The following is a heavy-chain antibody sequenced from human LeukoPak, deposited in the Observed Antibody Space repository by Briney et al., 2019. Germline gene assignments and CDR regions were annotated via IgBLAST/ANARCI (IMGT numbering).Heavy chain of an antibody. D-gene: IGHD1-26*01. CDR2: ISYDGSNK. J-gene: IGHJ3*02. V-gene: IGHV3-30-3*01. Sequence: GGSLRLSCAASGFTFSSYAMSWVRQAPGKGLEWVAVISYDGSNKYYADSVKGRFTISRDNSKNTLYLQMNSLRAEDTAVYYCARDELQRGVGAFDIWGQGTMVSVSS. CDR3: ARDELQRGVGAFDI. CDR1: GFTFSSYA.